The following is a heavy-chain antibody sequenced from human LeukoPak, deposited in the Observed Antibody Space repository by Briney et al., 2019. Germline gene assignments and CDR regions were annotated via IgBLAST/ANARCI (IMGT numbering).Heavy chain of an antibody. CDR2: IYYTGTA. V-gene: IGHV4-59*01. Sequence: PSETLSLTCSVSGGSINNYYWSWIRQPPGKGLEWVGFIYYTGTANYHPSLKNRVTMSVDTSKNQFSLKLRSVTAADTAVYYCARGTMMVGPWGQGTLVTVSS. CDR1: GGSINNYY. D-gene: IGHD3-22*01. CDR3: ARGTMMVGP. J-gene: IGHJ5*02.